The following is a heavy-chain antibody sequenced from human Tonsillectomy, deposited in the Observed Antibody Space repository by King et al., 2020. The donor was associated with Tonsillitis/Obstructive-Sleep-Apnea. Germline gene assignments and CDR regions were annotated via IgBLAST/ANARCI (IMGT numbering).Heavy chain of an antibody. Sequence: VQLVESGGGLVKPGGSLRLSCAASGFTFSDYHMSWIRQAPGKGLEWVSYISSSSSYTNYAESVKGRLTISRDNAKNSRYLQMNSLRAEDTAVYYCARGAHDKYYYYMDVWGKGTTVTVSS. CDR2: ISSSSSYT. CDR1: GFTFSDYH. J-gene: IGHJ6*03. V-gene: IGHV3-11*05. CDR3: ARGAHDKYYYYMDV. D-gene: IGHD1-1*01.